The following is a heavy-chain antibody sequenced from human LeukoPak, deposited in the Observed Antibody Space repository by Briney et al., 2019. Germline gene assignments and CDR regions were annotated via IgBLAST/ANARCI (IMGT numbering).Heavy chain of an antibody. D-gene: IGHD3-9*01. CDR2: ISGSGGST. CDR3: AKWGDYDILTGYYVSDF. CDR1: GFTFSSYA. J-gene: IGHJ4*02. Sequence: GGSLRLSCAASGFTFSSYAMSWVRQAPGKGLEWVSAISGSGGSTYYADSVKGRFTISRDNSKNTLYVEMNTLRAEDTAVYYCAKWGDYDILTGYYVSDFWGQGTLVTVS. V-gene: IGHV3-23*01.